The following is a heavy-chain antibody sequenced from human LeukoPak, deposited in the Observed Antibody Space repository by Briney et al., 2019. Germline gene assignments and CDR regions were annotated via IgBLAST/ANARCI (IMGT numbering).Heavy chain of an antibody. CDR3: ALSGSYLGDAFDI. D-gene: IGHD1-26*01. Sequence: SETLSLTCTVSGGSISSYYWSWIRQPPGKGLEWIGYIYYSGSTNYNPSLKSRVTISVDTSKNQFSLKLSSVTAADTAVYYCALSGSYLGDAFDIWGQGTMVTVSS. J-gene: IGHJ3*02. CDR1: GGSISSYY. V-gene: IGHV4-59*12. CDR2: IYYSGST.